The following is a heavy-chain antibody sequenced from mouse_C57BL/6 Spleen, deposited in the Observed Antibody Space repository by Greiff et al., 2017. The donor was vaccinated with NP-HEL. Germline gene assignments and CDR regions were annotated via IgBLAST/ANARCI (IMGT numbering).Heavy chain of an antibody. J-gene: IGHJ4*01. CDR2: ISSGSSTI. V-gene: IGHV5-17*01. Sequence: DVMLVESGGGLVKPGGSLKLSCAASGFTFSDYGMHWVRQAPEKGLEWVAYISSGSSTIYYADTVKGRFTISRDNAKNTLFLQMTSLRSEDTAMYYCLYYGNYYAMDYWGQGTSVTVSS. D-gene: IGHD2-1*01. CDR1: GFTFSDYG. CDR3: LYYGNYYAMDY.